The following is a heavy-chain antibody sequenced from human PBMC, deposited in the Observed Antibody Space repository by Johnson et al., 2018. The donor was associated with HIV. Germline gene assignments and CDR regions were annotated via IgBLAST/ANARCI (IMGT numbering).Heavy chain of an antibody. V-gene: IGHV3-74*01. CDR1: GFTFSSHW. J-gene: IGHJ3*02. D-gene: IGHD6-25*01. CDR2: INSDGSST. Sequence: VQLVESGGGVVQPGRSLRLSCAASGFTFSSHWMHWVRQAPGKGMVWVSRINSDGSSTSYADSVKGRFLISRDNAKNTLYLQMNILRAEDTAVYYCAKDKRQTAIPQRAFDICGQGTMVTVSS. CDR3: AKDKRQTAIPQRAFDI.